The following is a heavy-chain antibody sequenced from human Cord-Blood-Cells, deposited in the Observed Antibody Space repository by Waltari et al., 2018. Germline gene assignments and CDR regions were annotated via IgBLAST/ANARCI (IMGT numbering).Heavy chain of an antibody. D-gene: IGHD6-13*01. Sequence: QLQLQESGPGLVQPSETLSLTCTVPGGSISSSSYYWGWIRQPPGKGLEWIGSIYYSGSTYYNPSLKSRVTISVDTSKNQFSLKLSSVTAADTAVYYCARRSIAAAGTDYWGQGTLVTVSS. CDR1: GGSISSSSYY. CDR3: ARRSIAAAGTDY. CDR2: IYYSGST. V-gene: IGHV4-39*01. J-gene: IGHJ4*02.